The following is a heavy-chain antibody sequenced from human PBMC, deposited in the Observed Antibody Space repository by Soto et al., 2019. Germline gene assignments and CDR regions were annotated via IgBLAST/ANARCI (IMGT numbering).Heavy chain of an antibody. Sequence: QVQLVQSGAEVKKPGASVKVSCKASGYTFTNFGISWVRQAPGQGLEWMGWISAYNGNTNYAQNFQGRVTMTTDTSTRTAYMELSSQRSDDTAVYCCARGGILIDYWGQGTLVTVSS. J-gene: IGHJ4*02. D-gene: IGHD3-3*02. V-gene: IGHV1-18*01. CDR3: ARGGILIDY. CDR1: GYTFTNFG. CDR2: ISAYNGNT.